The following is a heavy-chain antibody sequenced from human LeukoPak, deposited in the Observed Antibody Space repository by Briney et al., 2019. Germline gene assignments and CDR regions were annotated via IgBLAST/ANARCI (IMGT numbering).Heavy chain of an antibody. CDR2: TYTSGST. J-gene: IGHJ6*03. CDR3: ASGATRTKYYYYYMDV. Sequence: SQTLSLTCTVAGGSISSGSYYWSWIRQPAGKGLDWIGRTYTSGSTNYNPSLKSRVTISVDTSKNQFSLKLSSVTAADTAVYYCASGATRTKYYYYYMDVWGKGTTVTISS. V-gene: IGHV4-61*02. D-gene: IGHD1-26*01. CDR1: GGSISSGSYY.